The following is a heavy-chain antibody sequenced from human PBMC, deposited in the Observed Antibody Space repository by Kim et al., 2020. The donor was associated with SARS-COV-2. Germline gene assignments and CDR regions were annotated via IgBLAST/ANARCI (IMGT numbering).Heavy chain of an antibody. V-gene: IGHV3-48*03. D-gene: IGHD3-10*01. CDR2: ISSSGSTI. Sequence: GGSLRLSCAASGFTFSSYEMNWVRQAPGKGLEWVSYISSSGSTIYYADSVKGRFTISRDNAKNSLYLQMNSLRAEDTAVYYCARDAYYGSGSYGPLFDYWGQGTLVTVSS. CDR1: GFTFSSYE. J-gene: IGHJ4*02. CDR3: ARDAYYGSGSYGPLFDY.